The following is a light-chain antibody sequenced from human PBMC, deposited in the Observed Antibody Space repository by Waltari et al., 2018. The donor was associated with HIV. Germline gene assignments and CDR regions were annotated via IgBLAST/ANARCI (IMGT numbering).Light chain of an antibody. CDR1: QSITRS. Sequence: DIQMTQSPSTLSASVGDRVSLTCRSSQSITRSQAWYQQKPGKVPKFLIFEASTLERGVPSSFSGRGSGTEFTLTINGLQPDDFANYYCQHYNKTFGQGTKVEIK. J-gene: IGKJ2*01. CDR2: EAS. V-gene: IGKV1-5*01. CDR3: QHYNKT.